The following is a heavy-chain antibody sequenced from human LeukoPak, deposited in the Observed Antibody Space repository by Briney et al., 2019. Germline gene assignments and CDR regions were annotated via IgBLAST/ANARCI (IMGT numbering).Heavy chain of an antibody. CDR3: ARDDLGPVAGAPDC. D-gene: IGHD6-19*01. CDR2: INPNSGGT. Sequence: ASVKVSCKASGYTFTGYYMHWVRQAPGQGLEWMGWINPNSGGTSYAQKFQGRVTMTRDTSTSTVYMELSSLRSEDTAVYYCARDDLGPVAGAPDCWGQGTLVTVSS. CDR1: GYTFTGYY. J-gene: IGHJ4*02. V-gene: IGHV1-2*02.